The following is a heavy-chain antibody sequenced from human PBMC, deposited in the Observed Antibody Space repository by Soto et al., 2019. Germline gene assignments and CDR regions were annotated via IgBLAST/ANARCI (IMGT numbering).Heavy chain of an antibody. Sequence: ASVKVSCKASGYTFTGYYMHWVRQAPGQGLEWMGWINPNSGGTNYAQKFQGWVTMTRDTSISTAYMELSRLRSDDTAVCYCARDRKVRGVTVAFDIWGQGTMVTVSS. CDR1: GYTFTGYY. CDR3: ARDRKVRGVTVAFDI. V-gene: IGHV1-2*04. J-gene: IGHJ3*02. CDR2: INPNSGGT. D-gene: IGHD3-10*01.